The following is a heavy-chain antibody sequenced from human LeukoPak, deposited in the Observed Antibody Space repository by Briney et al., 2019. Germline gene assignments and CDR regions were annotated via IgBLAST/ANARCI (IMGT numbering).Heavy chain of an antibody. V-gene: IGHV4-34*01. J-gene: IGHJ4*02. CDR2: INHSGST. CDR1: GGSFSGYY. D-gene: IGHD6-13*01. Sequence: PSETLSLTCAVYGGSFSGYYWSWIRQPPGKGLEWIGEINHSGSTNYNPSLKSRVTLSVDTSKNQFSLKLSSVIAADTAVYYWARGKGYSSSQYYFDYWGQGTLVTVSS. CDR3: ARGKGYSSSQYYFDY.